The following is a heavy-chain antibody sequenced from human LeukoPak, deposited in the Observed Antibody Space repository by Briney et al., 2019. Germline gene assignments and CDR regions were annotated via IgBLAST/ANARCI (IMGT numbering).Heavy chain of an antibody. V-gene: IGHV3-30*18. CDR3: AKDFRGYSDY. CDR2: VSYDGGNK. Sequence: SGGSLRLSCAASGFSFSSYDMHRVRQAPGKGLEWVAVVSYDGGNKYYADSVKGRFTISRDNSKNTLYLQLNSLRPEDTAVYYCAKDFRGYSDYWGQGTLVTVSS. CDR1: GFSFSSYD. J-gene: IGHJ4*02. D-gene: IGHD5-12*01.